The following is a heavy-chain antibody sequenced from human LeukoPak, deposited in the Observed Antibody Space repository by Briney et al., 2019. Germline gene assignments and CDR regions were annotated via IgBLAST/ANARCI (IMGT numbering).Heavy chain of an antibody. D-gene: IGHD6-19*01. V-gene: IGHV4-39*01. CDR3: ATTYSSGWYNYYYYMDV. J-gene: IGHJ6*03. CDR2: IYYSGST. Sequence: KSSETLSLTCTVSGGSISSSSYYWGWIRQPPGKGLEWIGSIYYSGSTYYNPSLKSRVTISVDTSKNQFSLKLSSVTAAATAVYYCATTYSSGWYNYYYYMDVWGKGTTVTVSS. CDR1: GGSISSSSYY.